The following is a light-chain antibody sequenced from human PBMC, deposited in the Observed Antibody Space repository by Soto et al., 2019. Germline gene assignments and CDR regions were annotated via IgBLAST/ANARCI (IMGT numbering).Light chain of an antibody. V-gene: IGKV2-28*01. CDR1: QSLLHSNGYNY. J-gene: IGKJ3*01. Sequence: DIVMTQSPLSLPVTPGEPASISCRSSQSLLHSNGYNYLDWYLQKPGQSPQLLIYLGSNRASGVPDRFTGSGSGTDFTLKISRVEAEDVGVYYCMQALQNLLFSFGPGTKVDIK. CDR2: LGS. CDR3: MQALQNLLFS.